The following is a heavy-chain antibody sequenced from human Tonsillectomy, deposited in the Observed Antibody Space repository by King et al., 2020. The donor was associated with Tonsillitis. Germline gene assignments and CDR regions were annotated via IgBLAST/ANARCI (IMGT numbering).Heavy chain of an antibody. V-gene: IGHV3-66*01. Sequence: VQLVESGGGLVQPGGSLRLSCAASGFTVSSNYMNWVRQAPGKGLEWVSVIYSGGSTYYADSVQGRFTISRDNSKNTLYLQMNSLRAEDTAVYYCASSPYYGSGSFPLDYWGQGTLVTVSS. CDR3: ASSPYYGSGSFPLDY. CDR2: IYSGGST. CDR1: GFTVSSNY. J-gene: IGHJ4*02. D-gene: IGHD3-10*01.